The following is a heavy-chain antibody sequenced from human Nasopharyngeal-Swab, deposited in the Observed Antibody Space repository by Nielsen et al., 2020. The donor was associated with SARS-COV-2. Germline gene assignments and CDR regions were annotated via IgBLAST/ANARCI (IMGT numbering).Heavy chain of an antibody. Sequence: ETLSLTCTVSGGSVSSDIYSWSWIRQPLGKGLEWIGYVVYSGRTNYNPSLKSRVTISVDTSKDQFSLKLNSVTAADTAMYFCARTTTTTPFDSWGQGTLVAVSS. CDR2: VVYSGRT. CDR3: ARTTTTTPFDS. CDR1: GGSVSSDIYS. J-gene: IGHJ4*02. V-gene: IGHV4-61*01. D-gene: IGHD1-1*01.